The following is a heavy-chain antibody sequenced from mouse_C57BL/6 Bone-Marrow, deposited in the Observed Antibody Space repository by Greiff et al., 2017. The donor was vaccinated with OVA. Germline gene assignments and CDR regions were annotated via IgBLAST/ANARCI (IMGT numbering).Heavy chain of an antibody. CDR2: FYPGSGSI. J-gene: IGHJ2*01. Sequence: VQLQQSGAELVKPGASVKLSCKASGYTFTEYTIHWVKQRSGQGLEWIGWFYPGSGSIKYNEKFKSKATLTVDTSSSTAYMQLSSLTSEDSAVYYCASRDFYYGNYEDYWGQGTTLTVSS. V-gene: IGHV1-62-2*01. CDR1: GYTFTEYT. D-gene: IGHD2-1*01. CDR3: ASRDFYYGNYEDY.